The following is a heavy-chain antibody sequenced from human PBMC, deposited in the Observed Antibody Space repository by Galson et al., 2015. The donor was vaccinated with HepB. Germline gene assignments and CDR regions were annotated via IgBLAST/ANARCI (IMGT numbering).Heavy chain of an antibody. Sequence: SVKVSCKASGCTFTSYAISWVRQAPGQGLEWMGGIIPIFGTANYAQKFQGRVTITADESTSTAYMELSSLRSEDTAVYSCARERYGGNPPAAFDIWGQGTMVTVSS. J-gene: IGHJ3*02. CDR2: IIPIFGTA. CDR3: ARERYGGNPPAAFDI. V-gene: IGHV1-69*13. D-gene: IGHD4-23*01. CDR1: GCTFTSYA.